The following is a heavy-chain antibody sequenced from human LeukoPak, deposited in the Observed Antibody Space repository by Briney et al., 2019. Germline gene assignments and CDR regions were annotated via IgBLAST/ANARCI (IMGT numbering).Heavy chain of an antibody. CDR2: ISWNSGSI. D-gene: IGHD6-13*01. J-gene: IGHJ6*02. V-gene: IGHV3-9*01. Sequence: GRSLRLSCAASGFTFDDYAMHWVRQAPGKGLEWVSGISWNSGSIGYADSVKGRFTISRDNAKNSLYLQMNSLRAEDTALYYCAKDKEYSSSWYYYGMDVWGQGTTVTVSS. CDR3: AKDKEYSSSWYYYGMDV. CDR1: GFTFDDYA.